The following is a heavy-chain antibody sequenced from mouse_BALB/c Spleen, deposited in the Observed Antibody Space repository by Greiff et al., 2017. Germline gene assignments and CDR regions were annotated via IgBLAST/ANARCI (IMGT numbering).Heavy chain of an antibody. D-gene: IGHD2-1*01. CDR3: ARGNYVY. CDR1: GYTFTSYY. J-gene: IGHJ2*01. Sequence: QVQLQQSGPELVKPGASVRISCKASGYTFTSYYIHWVKQRPGQGLEWIGWIYPGNVNTKYNEKFKGKATLTADKSSSTAYMQLSSLTSEDSAVYFCARGNYVYWGQGTTLTVSS. V-gene: IGHV1S56*01. CDR2: IYPGNVNT.